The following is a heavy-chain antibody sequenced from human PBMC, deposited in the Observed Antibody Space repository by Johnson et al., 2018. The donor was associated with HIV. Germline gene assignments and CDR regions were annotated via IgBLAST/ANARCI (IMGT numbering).Heavy chain of an antibody. V-gene: IGHV3-20*04. D-gene: IGHD1-26*01. CDR2: INWNGGST. J-gene: IGHJ3*02. Sequence: MLLVESGGGLVQPGGSLRLSCAASGFTFSSYWMSWVRQAPGKGLEWVSGINWNGGSTGYADSVKRRFNISRDNAKNSLYLQMNSLRAEDTAVYYCATFGGGSFHAFDIWGQGTMVTVSS. CDR3: ATFGGGSFHAFDI. CDR1: GFTFSSYW.